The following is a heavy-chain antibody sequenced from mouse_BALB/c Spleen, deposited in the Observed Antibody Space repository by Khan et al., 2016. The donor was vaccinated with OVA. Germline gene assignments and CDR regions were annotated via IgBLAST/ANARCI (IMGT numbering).Heavy chain of an antibody. CDR1: GYTFTTYT. V-gene: IGHV1-4*01. CDR3: ARSGQLGLRGGFTY. CDR2: INPSNDYT. Sequence: QVQLQQSGAELARPGASVKMSCKTSGYTFTTYTLHWVKQRPGRSLEWIGYINPSNDYTNYNQKFKDKSTLTADKSSSTAYMQLSSLTSVASAVYYCARSGQLGLRGGFTYWGQGTLVTVSA. D-gene: IGHD3-2*01. J-gene: IGHJ3*01.